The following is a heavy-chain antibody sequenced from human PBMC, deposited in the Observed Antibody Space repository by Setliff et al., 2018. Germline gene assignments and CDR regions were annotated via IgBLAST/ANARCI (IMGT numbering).Heavy chain of an antibody. CDR3: AKDLASWSPDR. CDR1: GFTFSIYS. D-gene: IGHD3-3*01. V-gene: IGHV3-23*01. Sequence: GGSLRLSCAASGFTFSIYSMSWVRQAPGKGLEWVALISATGGATYYADSVKGRFTIFSDNSKNSLYLQMNDLRAEDTAVYYCAKDLASWSPDRWGLGTLVTVSS. CDR2: ISATGGAT. J-gene: IGHJ4*02.